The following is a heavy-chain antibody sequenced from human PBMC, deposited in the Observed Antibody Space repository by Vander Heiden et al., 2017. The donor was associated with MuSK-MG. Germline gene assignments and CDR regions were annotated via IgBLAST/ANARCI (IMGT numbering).Heavy chain of an antibody. CDR3: ATDRTSRYSGSYSLDY. D-gene: IGHD1-26*01. CDR2: FDPEDGET. J-gene: IGHJ4*02. Sequence: QVQLVQSGAEVKKPGASVKVPCTVSGSTLTELSMHWVRQAPGKGLEWMGGFDPEDGETIYAQKFQGRVTMTEDTSTDTAYMELSSLRSEDTAVYYCATDRTSRYSGSYSLDYWGQGTLVTVSS. CDR1: GSTLTELS. V-gene: IGHV1-24*01.